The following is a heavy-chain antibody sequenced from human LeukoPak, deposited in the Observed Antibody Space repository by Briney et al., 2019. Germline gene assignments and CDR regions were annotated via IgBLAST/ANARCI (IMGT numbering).Heavy chain of an antibody. D-gene: IGHD3-22*01. CDR3: ATGAYYYDRIGYSFDY. CDR2: ISGSGGST. J-gene: IGHJ4*02. Sequence: GGSLRLSCAASGFTFSSYAMSWVRQAPGKGLEWVSAISGSGGSTYYADSVKGRFTISRDNSKNTLYLQMSTLRAEDTAVYYCATGAYYYDRIGYSFDYWGQGTLVTVSS. V-gene: IGHV3-23*01. CDR1: GFTFSSYA.